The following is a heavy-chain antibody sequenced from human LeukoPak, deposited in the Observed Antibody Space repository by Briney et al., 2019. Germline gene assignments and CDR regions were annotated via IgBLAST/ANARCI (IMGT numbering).Heavy chain of an antibody. Sequence: PGGSLRLSCAASGFTVSSNYMSWVRQAPGKGLEWVSVIYSGGSIYYADSVKGRFTISRDNGKNSLYLQMNSLRDEDTAVYYCARGHRATVTTLYYFDYWGQGALVTVSS. J-gene: IGHJ4*02. V-gene: IGHV3-53*01. CDR1: GFTVSSNY. CDR2: IYSGGSI. CDR3: ARGHRATVTTLYYFDY. D-gene: IGHD4-17*01.